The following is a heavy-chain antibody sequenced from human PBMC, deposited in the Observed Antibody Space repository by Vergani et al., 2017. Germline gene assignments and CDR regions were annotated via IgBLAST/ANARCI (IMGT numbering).Heavy chain of an antibody. CDR1: GFTFSSYA. CDR3: AAERPLDPAGEYSGYDF. D-gene: IGHD5-12*01. V-gene: IGHV3-30-3*01. J-gene: IGHJ4*02. CDR2: ISYDGSNK. Sequence: QVQLVESGGGVVQPGRSLRLSCAASGFTFSSYAMHWVRQAPGKGLEWVAVISYDGSNKYYADSVNGRFTISRDNYKNTLYLQMNSLRAEDTAVYYCAAERPLDPAGEYSGYDFWGQGTLVTVSS.